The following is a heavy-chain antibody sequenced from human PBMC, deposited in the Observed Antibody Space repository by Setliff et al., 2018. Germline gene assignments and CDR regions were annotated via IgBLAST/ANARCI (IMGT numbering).Heavy chain of an antibody. Sequence: KPSETLSLTCAVYGGSFSGYYWSWIRQPPGKGLEWLGEINHSGSTNCNPSLKSRVTISVDTSKNQFSLRLSSVTAADTAVYYCARALGATITHFDYWGQGTLVTVSS. D-gene: IGHD1-26*01. V-gene: IGHV4-34*01. J-gene: IGHJ4*02. CDR3: ARALGATITHFDY. CDR2: INHSGST. CDR1: GGSFSGYY.